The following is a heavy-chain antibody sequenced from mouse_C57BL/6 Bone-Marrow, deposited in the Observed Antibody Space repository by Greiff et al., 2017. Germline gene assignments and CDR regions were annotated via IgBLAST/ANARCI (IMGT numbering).Heavy chain of an antibody. CDR3: VRHEDYGSSYDWYFDV. CDR1: GFSFNTYA. V-gene: IGHV10-1*01. J-gene: IGHJ1*03. D-gene: IGHD1-1*01. CDR2: IRSKSNNYAT. Sequence: EVKLQESGGGLVQPKGSLKLSCAASGFSFNTYAMNWVRQAQGKGLEWVARIRSKSNNYATYYADSVKDRFTISRDDSESMLYLQMNNLKTEDTAMYYCVRHEDYGSSYDWYFDVWGTGTTVTVSS.